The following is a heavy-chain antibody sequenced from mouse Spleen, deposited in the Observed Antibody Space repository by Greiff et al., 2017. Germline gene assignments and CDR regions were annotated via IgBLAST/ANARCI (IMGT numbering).Heavy chain of an antibody. CDR1: GYTFTDYY. D-gene: IGHD2-3*01. V-gene: IGHV1-26*01. CDR2: INPNNGGT. CDR3: ARGVGGYSWYFDV. J-gene: IGHJ1*01. Sequence: EVQLQQSGPELVKPGASVKISCKASGYTFTDYYMNWVKQSHGKSLEWIGDINPNNGGTSYNQKFKGKATLTVDKSSSTAYMELRSLTSEDSAVYYCARGVGGYSWYFDVWGAGTTVTVSS.